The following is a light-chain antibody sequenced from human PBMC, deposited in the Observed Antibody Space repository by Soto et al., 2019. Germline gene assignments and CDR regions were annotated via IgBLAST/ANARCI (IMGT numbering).Light chain of an antibody. J-gene: IGKJ2*01. Sequence: EIVLTQSPGTLSFSPWERATLSCRASQSVSNSYLAWYQQKPGQAPRLLIFGASNRATGIPDRFSGSGSGTDFTLTISRLEPEDFAVYYCQQYGSSPYTFGQGTKVDIK. CDR2: GAS. CDR1: QSVSNSY. CDR3: QQYGSSPYT. V-gene: IGKV3-20*01.